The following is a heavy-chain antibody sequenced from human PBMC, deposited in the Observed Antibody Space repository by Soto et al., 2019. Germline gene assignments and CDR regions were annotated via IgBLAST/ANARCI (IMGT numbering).Heavy chain of an antibody. J-gene: IGHJ4*02. CDR3: VGARYGGVGATYSES. Sequence: GGSLRLSCAASGFTFSGYSVNWVRQAPGKGLEWVSYISSGSKTIYYAESVKGRFTVSRDNARNSQYLQMNSLRDEDTAVYYCVGARYGGVGATYSESWGQGALVTVSS. D-gene: IGHD1-26*01. CDR2: ISSGSKTI. CDR1: GFTFSGYS. V-gene: IGHV3-48*02.